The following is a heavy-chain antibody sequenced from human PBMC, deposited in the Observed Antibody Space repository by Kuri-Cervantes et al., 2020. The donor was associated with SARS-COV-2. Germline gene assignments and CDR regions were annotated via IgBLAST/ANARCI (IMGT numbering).Heavy chain of an antibody. CDR3: ASRPYNSGWYEGIDY. D-gene: IGHD6-19*01. CDR2: IIPIFGTA. J-gene: IGHJ4*02. V-gene: IGHV1-69*13. CDR1: GGTFSSYA. Sequence: SVKVSCKASGGTFSSYAISWVRQAPGQGLEWMGRIIPIFGTANYAQKFQGRVTITADESTSTAYMELSSLRSEDTAVYYCASRPYNSGWYEGIDYWGQGTLVTVSS.